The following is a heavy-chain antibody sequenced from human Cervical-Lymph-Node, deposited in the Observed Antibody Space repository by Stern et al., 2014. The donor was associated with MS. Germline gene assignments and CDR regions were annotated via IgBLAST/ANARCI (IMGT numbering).Heavy chain of an antibody. CDR1: GGSISSGGYY. J-gene: IGHJ4*02. V-gene: IGHV4-31*03. Sequence: QVQLQESGPGLVKPSQTLSLTCTVSGGSISSGGYYWSWIRQHPGKGLEWIGYIYYMGSNYYNPSIKSRVTISVDPSKNQFSLKLSSVTAADTAVYYCARVSYDFWSGYYAFDYWGQGTLVTVSS. CDR2: IYYMGSN. CDR3: ARVSYDFWSGYYAFDY. D-gene: IGHD3-3*01.